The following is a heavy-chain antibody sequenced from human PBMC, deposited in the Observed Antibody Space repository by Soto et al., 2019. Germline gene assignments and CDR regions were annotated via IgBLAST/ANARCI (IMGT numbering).Heavy chain of an antibody. CDR1: GDTFSRYT. CDR2: TIPMLSMA. J-gene: IGHJ4*02. V-gene: IGHV1-69*02. Sequence: QVQLVQSGAEVKKPGSSVKVSCTASGDTFSRYTISWVRQAPGQGPEWMGRTIPMLSMANYALKFQGRVGITADKATSTGYMVLSNLRSEDTAVYYCATNYGSGSAPLDHWGQGPLVTVAS. D-gene: IGHD3-10*01. CDR3: ATNYGSGSAPLDH.